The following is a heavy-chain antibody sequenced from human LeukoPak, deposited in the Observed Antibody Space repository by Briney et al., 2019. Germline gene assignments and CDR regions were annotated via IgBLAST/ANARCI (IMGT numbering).Heavy chain of an antibody. J-gene: IGHJ4*02. V-gene: IGHV3-11*05. D-gene: IGHD2-2*01. CDR2: ISSSSSYT. CDR1: GFTFSDYY. CDR3: ARARYAAPVDY. Sequence: GGSLRLSCAASGFTFSDYYMSWIRQAPGKGLEWVSHISSSSSYTNYADSVKGRFTISRDNAKNSPYLQMNSLRAEDTAVYYCARARYAAPVDYWGQGTLVTVSS.